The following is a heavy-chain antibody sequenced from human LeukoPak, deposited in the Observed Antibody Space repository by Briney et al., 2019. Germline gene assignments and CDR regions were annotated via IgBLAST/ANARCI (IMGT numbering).Heavy chain of an antibody. V-gene: IGHV1-2*06. CDR2: INPNSGGT. CDR1: GYTFTGYY. Sequence: ASVKVSCKASGYTFTGYYMHWVRQAPGQGLEWMGRINPNSGGTNYAQKFQGRATMTRDTSISTAYMELSRLRSDDTAVYYCASLLRGYSYGGVDYWGQETLVTVSS. D-gene: IGHD5-18*01. J-gene: IGHJ4*02. CDR3: ASLLRGYSYGGVDY.